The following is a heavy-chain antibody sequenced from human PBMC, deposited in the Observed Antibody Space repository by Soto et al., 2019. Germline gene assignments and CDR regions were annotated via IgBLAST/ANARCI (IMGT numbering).Heavy chain of an antibody. D-gene: IGHD3-3*01. CDR1: GFTFSSYG. V-gene: IGHV3-30*18. Sequence: GGSLRLSCAASGFTFSSYGMHWVRQAPGKGLEWVAVISYDGSNKYYADSVKGRFTISRDNSKNTLYLQMNSLRAEDTAVYYCAKCPFLEWLLFPDDAFDIWGQGTMVTVSS. J-gene: IGHJ3*02. CDR3: AKCPFLEWLLFPDDAFDI. CDR2: ISYDGSNK.